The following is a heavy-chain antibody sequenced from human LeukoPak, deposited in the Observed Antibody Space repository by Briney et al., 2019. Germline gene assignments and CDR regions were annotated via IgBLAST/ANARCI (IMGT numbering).Heavy chain of an antibody. J-gene: IGHJ4*02. Sequence: GGSLRLSCAASGFTFSSYWMSWVRQAPGKGLEWVANIKQDGNEKYYVDSVKGRFTISRDNAKKSLYMQMESPRDDNTAVYYCAKGTGVGATHYFDYWGQGALVTVSS. CDR2: IKQDGNEK. CDR3: AKGTGVGATHYFDY. D-gene: IGHD1-26*01. CDR1: GFTFSSYW. V-gene: IGHV3-7*03.